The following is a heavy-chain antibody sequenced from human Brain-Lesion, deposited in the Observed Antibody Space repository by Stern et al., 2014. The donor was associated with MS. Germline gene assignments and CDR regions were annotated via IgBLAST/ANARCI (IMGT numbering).Heavy chain of an antibody. CDR3: ARDQRGITIFGVVTDYYYLGMDV. D-gene: IGHD3-3*01. J-gene: IGHJ6*02. V-gene: IGHV1-2*02. CDR2: MNPNTGGT. CDR1: GYIFTGYY. Sequence: MQLVESGAEVKKPGASVKVSCKTSGYIFTGYYIHWVRQAPGQGLEWMAWMNPNTGGTKYAQKFQGRVPMSRDTSISTAYVELSSLTSDDTAVYYCARDQRGITIFGVVTDYYYLGMDVWGQGTTVTVSS.